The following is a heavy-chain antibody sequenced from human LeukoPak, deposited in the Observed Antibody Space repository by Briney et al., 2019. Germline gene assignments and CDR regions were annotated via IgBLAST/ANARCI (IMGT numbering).Heavy chain of an antibody. Sequence: SETLSLTCTVSGGSISSYYWSWIRQPPGKGLEWIGYIYYSGSTNYNPSLKSRVTISVDTSKNQFSLKLSSVTAEDTAVYYCARAPRIAAAGTPSQYYMDVWGKGTTVTVSS. V-gene: IGHV4-59*01. CDR2: IYYSGST. CDR1: GGSISSYY. CDR3: ARAPRIAAAGTPSQYYMDV. D-gene: IGHD6-13*01. J-gene: IGHJ6*03.